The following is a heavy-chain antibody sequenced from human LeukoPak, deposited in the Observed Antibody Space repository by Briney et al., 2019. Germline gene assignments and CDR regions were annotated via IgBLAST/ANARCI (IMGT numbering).Heavy chain of an antibody. CDR3: ANGARYSSYETTFDY. V-gene: IGHV3-23*01. Sequence: GGSLTLSCVAPGLTFSSYAMSWVRQAPGKGLEWVSGIGASGSNTYYADSVKDRFTISRDNFENTLYLQMSSLRAEDTAVYYCANGARYSSYETTFDYWGQGILVTVHS. CDR1: GLTFSSYA. CDR2: IGASGSNT. J-gene: IGHJ4*02. D-gene: IGHD6-6*01.